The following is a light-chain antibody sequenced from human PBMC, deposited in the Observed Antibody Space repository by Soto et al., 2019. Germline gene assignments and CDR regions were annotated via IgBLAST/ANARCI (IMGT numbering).Light chain of an antibody. CDR3: QHYRSSPFT. CDR2: GAS. J-gene: IGKJ3*01. CDR1: QSFSSSY. V-gene: IGKV3-20*01. Sequence: EIVLTQSPGTLSLSPGERATLSCRASQSFSSSYLAWYQQKPGQAPRLLIYGASSRDTGIPDRFSGSGSGTDFTLTISRLEPEDFAVYYCQHYRSSPFTFGPRTKVDIK.